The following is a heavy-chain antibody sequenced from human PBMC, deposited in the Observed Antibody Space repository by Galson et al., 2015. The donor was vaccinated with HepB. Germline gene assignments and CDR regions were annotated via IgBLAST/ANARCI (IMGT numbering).Heavy chain of an antibody. V-gene: IGHV3-15*07. Sequence: SLRLSCAASGFTFSNAWMNWVRQAPGKGLEWVGRIKSKTDGGTTDYAAPVKGRFTISRDDSKNTLYLQMNSLKTEDTAVYYCTTDIVVVPAAIFDYWGQGTLVTVSS. CDR2: IKSKTDGGTT. J-gene: IGHJ4*02. CDR1: GFTFSNAW. CDR3: TTDIVVVPAAIFDY. D-gene: IGHD2-2*02.